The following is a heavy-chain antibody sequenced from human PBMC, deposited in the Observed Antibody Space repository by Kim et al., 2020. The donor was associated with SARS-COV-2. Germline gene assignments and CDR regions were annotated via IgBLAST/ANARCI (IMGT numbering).Heavy chain of an antibody. CDR2: IYYSGST. Sequence: SETLSLTCTVSGGSISSYYWSWIRQPPGKGLEWIGYIYYSGSTNYNPSLKSRVTISVDTSKNQFSLKLSSVTAADTAVYYCASSIFTYYYDSSGYQFDYWGQGTLVTVSS. CDR1: GGSISSYY. V-gene: IGHV4-59*08. J-gene: IGHJ4*02. D-gene: IGHD3-22*01. CDR3: ASSIFTYYYDSSGYQFDY.